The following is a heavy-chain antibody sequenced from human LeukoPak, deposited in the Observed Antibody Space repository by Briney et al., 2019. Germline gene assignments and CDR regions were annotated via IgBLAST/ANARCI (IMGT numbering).Heavy chain of an antibody. CDR3: ARGVLDPYYYYYMDV. V-gene: IGHV3-7*03. CDR2: IKQDGSEK. CDR1: GFTFSSYW. Sequence: PGGSLRLSCAASGFTFSSYWMSWVRQAPGKGLEWVANIKQDGSEKYYVDSVKGRFTISRDNAKNSLYLQMNSLRSEDTAVYYCARGVLDPYYYYYMDVWGKGTTVTVSS. J-gene: IGHJ6*03.